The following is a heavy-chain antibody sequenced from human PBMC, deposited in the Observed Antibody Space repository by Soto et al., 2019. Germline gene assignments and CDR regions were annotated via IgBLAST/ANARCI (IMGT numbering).Heavy chain of an antibody. Sequence: GGSLRLSCVASGFTFSSYDMHWVRQATGKGLEWVSGIGPAGAPYYPGSVKGRFTISRENAKNSLYLQMNSLRAGDTAVYYCARGGGYCTSTSCYYYAMDVWGQGTRVTVSS. CDR2: IGPAGAP. V-gene: IGHV3-13*05. CDR1: GFTFSSYD. J-gene: IGHJ6*02. D-gene: IGHD2-2*01. CDR3: ARGGGYCTSTSCYYYAMDV.